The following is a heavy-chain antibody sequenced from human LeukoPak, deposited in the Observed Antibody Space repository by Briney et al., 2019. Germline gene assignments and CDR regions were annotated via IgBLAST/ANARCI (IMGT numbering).Heavy chain of an antibody. D-gene: IGHD4-17*01. CDR3: ARETTVTTRFDY. CDR1: GYTFTSYY. Sequence: ASVKVSCKASGYTFTSYYMHWVRQAPGQGLEGMGIINPSGGSTSYAQKFQGRVTMTRDMSTSTVYMELSSLRSEDTAVYYCARETTVTTRFDYWGQGTLVTVSS. V-gene: IGHV1-46*01. CDR2: INPSGGST. J-gene: IGHJ4*02.